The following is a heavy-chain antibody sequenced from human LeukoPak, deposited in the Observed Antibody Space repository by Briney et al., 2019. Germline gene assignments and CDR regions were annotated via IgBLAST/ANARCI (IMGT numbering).Heavy chain of an antibody. V-gene: IGHV4-34*01. CDR3: ARGPPYYDILTGSDY. Sequence: SETLSLTCAVYGGSFSGYYWSWIRQPPGKGLEWIGEINHSGSTNYNPSLKSRVTISVDTSKNQFSQKLSSVTAADTAVYYCARGPPYYDILTGSDYWGQGTLVTVSS. D-gene: IGHD3-9*01. J-gene: IGHJ4*02. CDR1: GGSFSGYY. CDR2: INHSGST.